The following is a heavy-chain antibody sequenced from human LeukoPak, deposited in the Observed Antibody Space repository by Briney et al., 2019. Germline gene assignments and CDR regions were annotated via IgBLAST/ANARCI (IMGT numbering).Heavy chain of an antibody. CDR1: GFTFSSYW. D-gene: IGHD5-18*01. V-gene: IGHV3-74*01. CDR3: TRGGGYSYVYLGY. J-gene: IGHJ4*02. Sequence: GGSLRLSCAASGFTFSSYWMHRVRQAPGKGLVWVSRISSDGITTSYADSVKGRFTISRDNAKNTLYLQMNSLRAEDTAVYYCTRGGGYSYVYLGYWGQGTLVTVSS. CDR2: ISSDGITT.